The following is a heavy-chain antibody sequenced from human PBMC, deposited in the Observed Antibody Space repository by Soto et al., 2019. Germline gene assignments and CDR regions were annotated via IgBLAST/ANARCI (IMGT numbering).Heavy chain of an antibody. CDR1: GYTFTSYG. J-gene: IGHJ2*01. CDR2: ISAYNGNT. D-gene: IGHD3-3*01. V-gene: IGHV1-18*01. Sequence: ASVKVSCKASGYTFTSYGISWVRQAPGQGLERIGWISAYNGNTNYAQKLQGRVTMTTDTSTSTAYMELRSLRSDDTAVYYCLRDRSDYDFWSGYLGYWYFDLWGRGTLVTVSS. CDR3: LRDRSDYDFWSGYLGYWYFDL.